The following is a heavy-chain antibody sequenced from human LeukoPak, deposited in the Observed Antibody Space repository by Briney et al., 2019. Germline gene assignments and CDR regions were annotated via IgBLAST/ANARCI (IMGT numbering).Heavy chain of an antibody. CDR3: ARYYGSGSHNWFDP. J-gene: IGHJ5*02. CDR2: ISSSSSYI. Sequence: GGSLRLSCAASGFTFSSYSMNWVRQAPGKGLEWVSSISSSSSYIYYADPVKGRFTISRDNAKNSLYLQMDGLRAEDTAVYYCARYYGSGSHNWFDPWGQGTLVTVSS. D-gene: IGHD3-10*01. V-gene: IGHV3-21*04. CDR1: GFTFSSYS.